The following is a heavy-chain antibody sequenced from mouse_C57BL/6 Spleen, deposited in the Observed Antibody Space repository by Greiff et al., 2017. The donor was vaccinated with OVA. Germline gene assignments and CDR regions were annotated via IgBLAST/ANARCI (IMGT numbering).Heavy chain of an antibody. D-gene: IGHD3-2*02. J-gene: IGHJ4*01. CDR2: ISDGGSYT. V-gene: IGHV5-4*01. CDR3: ARDGAAQATSYAMDY. CDR1: GFTFSSYA. Sequence: EVKLVESGGGLVKPGGSLKLSCAASGFTFSSYAMSWVRQTPEKRLEWVATISDGGSYTYYPDNVKGRFTISRDNAKNNLYLQMSHLKSEDTAMYYCARDGAAQATSYAMDYWGQGTSVTVSS.